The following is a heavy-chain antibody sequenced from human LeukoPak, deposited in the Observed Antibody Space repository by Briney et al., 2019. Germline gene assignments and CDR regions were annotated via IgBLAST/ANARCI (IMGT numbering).Heavy chain of an antibody. J-gene: IGHJ6*02. CDR3: ARAPGKVVTDYYYGMDV. CDR2: IYYSGST. Sequence: SETLSLTCTVSGGSISRYYWSWIRQPPGTGLEWIGYIYYSGSTNYNPSLKSRVTISVDTSKNQFSLKLSSVTAADTAVYYCARAPGKVVTDYYYGMDVWGQGTTVTVSS. CDR1: GGSISRYY. V-gene: IGHV4-59*01. D-gene: IGHD2-21*02.